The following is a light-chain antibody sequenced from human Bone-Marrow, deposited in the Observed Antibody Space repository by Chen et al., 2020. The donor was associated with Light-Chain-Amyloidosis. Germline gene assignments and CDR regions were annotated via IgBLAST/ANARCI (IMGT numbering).Light chain of an antibody. CDR1: QSVSSSD. CDR3: QQYGASPWT. J-gene: IGKJ1*01. V-gene: IGKV3-20*01. Sequence: EIVLTQSPGTLSLSPGESATLSCRTSQSVSSSDLAWYQQKPGQAPRLLIYGAASTATGIADRFSGSGSGTGFTLTISRLEADDSAVYYCQQYGASPWTFGQGTKVK. CDR2: GAA.